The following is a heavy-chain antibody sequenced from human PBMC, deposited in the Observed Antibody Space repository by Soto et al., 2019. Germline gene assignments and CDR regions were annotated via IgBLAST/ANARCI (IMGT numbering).Heavy chain of an antibody. V-gene: IGHV4-4*08. CDR3: ARETPDYYYYYGMDV. Sequence: SETLSLTCTVSGGSIRSYYWSWIRQPPGKGLEWIGYMYNTGSTVYNPSFKSRVTINPDTSKNQFSLQLNSVTPEDTAVYYCARETPDYYYYYGMDVWGQGTTVTVSS. J-gene: IGHJ6*02. CDR1: GGSIRSYY. CDR2: MYNTGST.